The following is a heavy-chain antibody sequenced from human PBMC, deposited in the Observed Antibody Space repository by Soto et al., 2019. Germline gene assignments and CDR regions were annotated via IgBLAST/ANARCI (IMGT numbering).Heavy chain of an antibody. CDR3: AKGNLPYYYENTGYYSDY. D-gene: IGHD3-22*01. Sequence: GGSLRLSCAASGFTFSSYAMSWVRQAPGKGLEWVSAIRGSGGSTYYADSVKGRFTISRDNSKNTLFLQLNSLRVEDTAVYYCAKGNLPYYYENTGYYSDYWGQGTLVTVSS. CDR2: IRGSGGST. CDR1: GFTFSSYA. J-gene: IGHJ4*02. V-gene: IGHV3-23*01.